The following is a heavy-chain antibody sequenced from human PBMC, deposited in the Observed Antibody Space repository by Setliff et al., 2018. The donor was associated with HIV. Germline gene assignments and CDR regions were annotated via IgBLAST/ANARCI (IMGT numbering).Heavy chain of an antibody. CDR3: ARGIKLVGGVIVGSMDV. J-gene: IGHJ6*03. Sequence: GASVKVSCKASGYSFTTSGVSWVRQAPGQGLEWMGWMNPNSGNTGYTQEFQGRVTMTRNTSISTAYMELSSLRSEDTAVYYCARGIKLVGGVIVGSMDVWGKGTTVTVSS. CDR1: GYSFTTSG. V-gene: IGHV1-8*02. CDR2: MNPNSGNT. D-gene: IGHD3-16*02.